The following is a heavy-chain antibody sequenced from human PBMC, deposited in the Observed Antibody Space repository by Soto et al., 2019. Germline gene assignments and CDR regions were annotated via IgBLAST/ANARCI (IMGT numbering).Heavy chain of an antibody. J-gene: IGHJ5*02. CDR3: ATASGRSWYNGYDT. D-gene: IGHD6-13*01. V-gene: IGHV1-69*01. CDR1: GGNFTSYA. CDR2: IVPLFGTT. Sequence: QVQLVQSGAEVKKPGSSVKVSCKASGGNFTSYAISWVRQAPGQGLEFMGGIVPLFGTTNYAHKFRGRVTVTADESTSTVYMEMSRLRSEDTAVYYCATASGRSWYNGYDTWGQGTLVTVST.